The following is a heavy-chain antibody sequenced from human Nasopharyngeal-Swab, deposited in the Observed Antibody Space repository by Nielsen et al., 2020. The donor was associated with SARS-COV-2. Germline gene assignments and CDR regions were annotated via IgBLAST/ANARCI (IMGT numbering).Heavy chain of an antibody. D-gene: IGHD4-17*01. Sequence: WIRQPPGKGLEWIGEINHSGSTNYNPSLKSRVTISVDTSKNQFSLKLSSVTAADTAVYYCASNYGDYAESRASFDYWGQGTLVTISS. CDR3: ASNYGDYAESRASFDY. V-gene: IGHV4-34*01. J-gene: IGHJ4*02. CDR2: INHSGST.